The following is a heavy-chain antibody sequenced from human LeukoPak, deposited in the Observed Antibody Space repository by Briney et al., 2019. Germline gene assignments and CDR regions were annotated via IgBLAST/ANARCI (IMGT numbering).Heavy chain of an antibody. Sequence: GGSLRLSCAASGFTFSNAWMNWVRQAPGKGLEWVSYISSSGRTIYYADSVKGRLTISRDNAKNSLYLQMNSLRAEDTAVYYCARLKYSNYVDYWGQGTLVTVSS. V-gene: IGHV3-48*04. CDR2: ISSSGRTI. CDR3: ARLKYSNYVDY. CDR1: GFTFSNAW. J-gene: IGHJ4*02. D-gene: IGHD4-11*01.